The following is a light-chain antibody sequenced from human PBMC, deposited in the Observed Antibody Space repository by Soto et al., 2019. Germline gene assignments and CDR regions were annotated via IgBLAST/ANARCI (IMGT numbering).Light chain of an antibody. CDR3: QQRSNWPPVIT. CDR1: QTFSSH. V-gene: IGKV3-11*01. CDR2: DAS. J-gene: IGKJ5*01. Sequence: EIVSTQSPATLSLSPGERATLSCRASQTFSSHLAWYQQKPGQAPRLLIYDASKRATGIPARFSGRGSGTDFTLTISSLEPEDFAVYYCQQRSNWPPVITFGQGTRLEIK.